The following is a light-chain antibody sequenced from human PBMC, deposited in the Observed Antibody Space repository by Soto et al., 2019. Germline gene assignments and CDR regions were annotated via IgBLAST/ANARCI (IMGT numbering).Light chain of an antibody. J-gene: IGKJ4*01. CDR2: GAS. Sequence: IVLTQSPDTLSLSPVESATLSCRASQSVSSSYLAWYQQKRGQAPRLLVYGASSRATGIPDRFSGSGSGTDFTLTISRLEPADLAVYYCQQYGSSPTLGGGTKVDIK. CDR3: QQYGSSPT. V-gene: IGKV3-20*01. CDR1: QSVSSSY.